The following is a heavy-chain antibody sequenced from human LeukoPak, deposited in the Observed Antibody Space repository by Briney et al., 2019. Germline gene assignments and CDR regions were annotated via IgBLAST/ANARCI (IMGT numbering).Heavy chain of an antibody. D-gene: IGHD2-2*01. V-gene: IGHV4-59*01. Sequence: NPSETLSLTCTVSGGSISSYYWSWLRQPPGKGLEWMGYIYYSGSTNYNPSLKSRVTRSVDTSKNQFSRKLSSVTAADTAVYYCARVGSSTNGEIDYWGQGTLVTVSS. CDR1: GGSISSYY. CDR3: ARVGSSTNGEIDY. CDR2: IYYSGST. J-gene: IGHJ4*02.